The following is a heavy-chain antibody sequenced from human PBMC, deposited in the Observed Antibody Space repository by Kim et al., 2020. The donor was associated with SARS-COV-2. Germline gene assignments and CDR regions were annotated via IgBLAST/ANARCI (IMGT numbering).Heavy chain of an antibody. V-gene: IGHV1-24*01. CDR1: GYTLTELS. J-gene: IGHJ6*03. CDR2: FDPEDGET. CDR3: ATGGYGDYQVHAIRYYYMDV. Sequence: ASVKVSCKVSGYTLTELSMHWVRQAPGKGLEWMGGFDPEDGETIYAQKFQGRVTMTEDTSTDTAYMELSSLRSEDTAVYYCATGGYGDYQVHAIRYYYMDVWGKGTTVTVSS. D-gene: IGHD4-17*01.